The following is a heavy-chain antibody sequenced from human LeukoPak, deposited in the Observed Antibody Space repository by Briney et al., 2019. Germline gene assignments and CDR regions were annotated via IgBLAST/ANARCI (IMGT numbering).Heavy chain of an antibody. Sequence: SQTLSLTCAISGDSVSSNSAAWNWIRQSPSRGLEWLGRTYYRSKWYNDYAVSVKSRITINPDTSKNQFSLQLNSVTPEDTAVYYCARAISVGYPSDYYYGMDVWGQGTTVTVSS. CDR3: ARAISVGYPSDYYYGMDV. V-gene: IGHV6-1*01. CDR2: TYYRSKWYN. D-gene: IGHD3-3*02. CDR1: GDSVSSNSAA. J-gene: IGHJ6*02.